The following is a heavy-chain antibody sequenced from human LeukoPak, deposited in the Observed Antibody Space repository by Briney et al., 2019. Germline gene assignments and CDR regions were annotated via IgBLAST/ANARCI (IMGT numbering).Heavy chain of an antibody. J-gene: IGHJ4*02. CDR1: GFTFSSYS. V-gene: IGHV3-21*01. D-gene: IGHD3-10*01. Sequence: GGSLRLSCAASGFTFSSYSMNWVRQAPGKGLEWVSSISSSSSYIYYADSVKGRFTISRDNAKNSLYLQMNSLRAEDTAVYYCARDPLLGFGELLKDYWGQGTLVTVSS. CDR2: ISSSSSYI. CDR3: ARDPLLGFGELLKDY.